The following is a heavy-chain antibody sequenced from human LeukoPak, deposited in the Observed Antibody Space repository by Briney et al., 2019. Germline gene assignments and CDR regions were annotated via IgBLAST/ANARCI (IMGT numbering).Heavy chain of an antibody. Sequence: SVKVSCKASGGTFSSYAISWVRQAPGQGLEWMGGIIPIFGTANYAQKFQGRVTITADESTSTAYMELSSLRSEDTAVYYCARGRWDYYDSSGYYSPFDYWAREPWSPSPQ. CDR2: IIPIFGTA. D-gene: IGHD3-22*01. CDR3: ARGRWDYYDSSGYYSPFDY. CDR1: GGTFSSYA. J-gene: IGHJ4*02. V-gene: IGHV1-69*13.